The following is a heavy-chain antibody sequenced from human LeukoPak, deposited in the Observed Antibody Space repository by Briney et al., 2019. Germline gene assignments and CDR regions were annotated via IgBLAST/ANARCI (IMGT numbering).Heavy chain of an antibody. D-gene: IGHD3-10*01. J-gene: IGHJ4*02. CDR1: GFIFRNYA. CDR2: LRGDGST. V-gene: IGHV3-23*01. Sequence: GGSLRLSCAASGFIFRNYAMSWVRQGPARGLEWVSSLRGDGSTFYADSVKGRFTLSRDDSRNTVYLQLNNLRVEDTAVYFCAKRGIVIRGILVIGYHQEAYHYDYWGQGVLVTVSS. CDR3: AKRGIVIRGILVIGYHQEAYHYDY.